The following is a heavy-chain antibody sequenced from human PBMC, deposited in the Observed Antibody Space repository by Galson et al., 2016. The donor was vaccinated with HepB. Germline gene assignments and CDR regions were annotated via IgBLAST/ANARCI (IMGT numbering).Heavy chain of an antibody. CDR2: IYSRGST. Sequence: SLRLSCAASGFIVTANYMTWVRQAPGKGPEWVSVIYSRGSTSYADSVKGRFTISRDNSKNTLYLQMNSLRAEDTAVYYWARKSDTGTLVGDLWGQGPLVTVSS. CDR1: GFIVTANY. V-gene: IGHV3-66*01. CDR3: ARKSDTGTLVGDL. D-gene: IGHD1-14*01. J-gene: IGHJ5*02.